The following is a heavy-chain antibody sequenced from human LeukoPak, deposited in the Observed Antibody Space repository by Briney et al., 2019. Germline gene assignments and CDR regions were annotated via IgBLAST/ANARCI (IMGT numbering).Heavy chain of an antibody. J-gene: IGHJ5*02. CDR1: GFTFSSYG. Sequence: GGSLRLSCAASGFTFSSYGMHWVRQAPGKGLEWVAFIRYDGSNKYYADSVKGRFTISRDNSKNTLYLQMNSLRAEDTAVYYCAKTPMWYSRNNWFDPWGQGTLVTVSS. CDR2: IRYDGSNK. V-gene: IGHV3-30*02. CDR3: AKTPMWYSRNNWFDP. D-gene: IGHD6-13*01.